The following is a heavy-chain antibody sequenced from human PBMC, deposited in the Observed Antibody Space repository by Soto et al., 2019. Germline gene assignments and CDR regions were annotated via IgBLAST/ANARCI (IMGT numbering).Heavy chain of an antibody. CDR3: ATDPSSSDFSYYYGMYV. CDR2: ISYDGSNK. V-gene: IGHV3-30*03. D-gene: IGHD6-6*01. CDR1: GFTFSSYG. Sequence: QVQLVESGGGVVQPGRSLRLSCAASGFTFSSYGMHWVRQAPGKGLEWVAVISYDGSNKYYADSVKGRFTISRDNSKNTLYLQMNSLTAEDTAVYYCATDPSSSDFSYYYGMYVGGQGTTVTVSS. J-gene: IGHJ6*02.